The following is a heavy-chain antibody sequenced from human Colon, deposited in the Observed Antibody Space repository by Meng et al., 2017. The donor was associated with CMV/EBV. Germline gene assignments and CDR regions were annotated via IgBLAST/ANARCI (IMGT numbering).Heavy chain of an antibody. J-gene: IGHJ6*02. CDR1: YAFTPSS. Sequence: YAFTPSSIPWVRQAPVQGLEWMGVIYTVGGRTTYAQKFKGRVTMTRDTSTGTVYMELNSLRSDDTAVYFCARDLITMARGQDYGMDVWGQGTSVTVSS. V-gene: IGHV1-46*01. D-gene: IGHD3-10*01. CDR2: IYTVGGRT. CDR3: ARDLITMARGQDYGMDV.